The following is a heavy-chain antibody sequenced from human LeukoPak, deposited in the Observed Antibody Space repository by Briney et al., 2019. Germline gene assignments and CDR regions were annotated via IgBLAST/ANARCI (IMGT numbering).Heavy chain of an antibody. J-gene: IGHJ4*02. CDR3: ARDHRDAIDY. CDR1: GFIFNNYG. Sequence: GGSLRLSCAASGFIFNNYGMHWVRQAPGKGLEWVAVIWYDGSNKYYADSVKGRFTISRDNSKNTLYLQMNSLRAEDTAVYYCARDHRDAIDYWGQGTLVIVSS. CDR2: IWYDGSNK. V-gene: IGHV3-33*01.